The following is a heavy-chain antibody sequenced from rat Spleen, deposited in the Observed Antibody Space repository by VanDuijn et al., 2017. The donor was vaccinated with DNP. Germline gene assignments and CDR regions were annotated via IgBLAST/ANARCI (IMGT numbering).Heavy chain of an antibody. J-gene: IGHJ2*01. CDR1: GYSITSNY. D-gene: IGHD4-1*01. CDR2: ISYSGST. CDR3: ARWVRALDY. V-gene: IGHV3-1*01. Sequence: EVQLQESGPGLLRPSQSLSLTCSVTGYSITSNYWGWIRKFPGNKMEWIGHISYSGSTSYNPSLKSRISVTRDTSNNQFFLLLNSVTTEDTATYYCARWVRALDYWGQGVMVTVSS.